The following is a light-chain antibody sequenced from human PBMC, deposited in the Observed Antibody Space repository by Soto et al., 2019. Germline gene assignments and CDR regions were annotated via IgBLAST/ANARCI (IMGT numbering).Light chain of an antibody. V-gene: IGKV3D-15*01. Sequence: EIVMTQSPATLSVSPVERATLSCRAGQSVSSNLAWYRQKPGQAPRLLIYGASTRATGIPARFSGSGSGTEFTLTISSLQSEDFAVYYCQQYNNWPQTFGQGTKEEIK. CDR3: QQYNNWPQT. J-gene: IGKJ1*01. CDR2: GAS. CDR1: QSVSSN.